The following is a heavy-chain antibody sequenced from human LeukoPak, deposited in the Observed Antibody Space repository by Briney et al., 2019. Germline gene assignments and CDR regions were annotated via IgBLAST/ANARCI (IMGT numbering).Heavy chain of an antibody. CDR1: GFTFSSYW. Sequence: GGSLRLSCEASGFTFSSYWMHWVRQAPGQGLVWVSRISSDESITGYADSVKGRFTISRDNAKNTVYLQMNSLRVEDAAVYYCAALERDYWGQGTLVTVSS. V-gene: IGHV3-74*01. J-gene: IGHJ4*02. CDR2: ISSDESIT. D-gene: IGHD3-16*02. CDR3: AALERDY.